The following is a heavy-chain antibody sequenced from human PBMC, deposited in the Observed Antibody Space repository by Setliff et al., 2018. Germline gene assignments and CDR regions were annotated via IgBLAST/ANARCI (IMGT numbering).Heavy chain of an antibody. D-gene: IGHD3-10*01. V-gene: IGHV4-4*07. J-gene: IGHJ6*02. CDR3: VRGYGSGSYPYYYGMDV. CDR2: IYISWSA. CDR1: NVSISDYY. Sequence: SETLSLTCTVSNVSISDYYWTWIRQPAGKGLEWIGRIYISWSANYNPSLKSRVTMSVDTSKNQFSLKLSSVTAADTGVYYCVRGYGSGSYPYYYGMDVWGQGTMVTVSS.